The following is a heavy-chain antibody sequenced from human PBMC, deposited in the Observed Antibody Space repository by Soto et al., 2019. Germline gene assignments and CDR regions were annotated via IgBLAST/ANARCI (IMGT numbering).Heavy chain of an antibody. D-gene: IGHD2-15*01. Sequence: SVKVSCKASGGTFSSYAISWVRQAPGQGLEWMGGIIPIFGTANYAQKFQGRVTITADESTSTAYMELSSLRSEDTAVYYCARDPGYCSGGSCYEAAYWGQGTLVTVSS. CDR2: IIPIFGTA. CDR1: GGTFSSYA. CDR3: ARDPGYCSGGSCYEAAY. V-gene: IGHV1-69*13. J-gene: IGHJ4*02.